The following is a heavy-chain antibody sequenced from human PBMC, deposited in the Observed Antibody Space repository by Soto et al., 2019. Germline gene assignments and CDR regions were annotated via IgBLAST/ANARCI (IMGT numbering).Heavy chain of an antibody. CDR1: GGSISGGDS. Sequence: SQTLSLTCAVSGGSISGGDSWSWIRQPPGKALEWIGYIYHNGNTYYNPSLKSRVTLSVDRSKNQFSLELKSVTAADTAVYYCARVKGGSYYVDYWGQGTPVTVAS. D-gene: IGHD1-26*01. CDR2: IYHNGNT. CDR3: ARVKGGSYYVDY. V-gene: IGHV4-30-2*01. J-gene: IGHJ4*02.